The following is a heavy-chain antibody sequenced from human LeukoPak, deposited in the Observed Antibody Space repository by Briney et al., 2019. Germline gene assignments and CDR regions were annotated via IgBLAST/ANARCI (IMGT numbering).Heavy chain of an antibody. J-gene: IGHJ4*02. CDR2: IWFDGSNK. Sequence: SGGSLRLSCAASGFIFSNYGMHWVRQAPGKGLEWLTLIWFDGSNKYYVDSVRGRFTISRDNSKNTVYLQMNSLRAEDTAVYYCARHRSGGYYYGVLDYWGQGTLVTVSS. D-gene: IGHD5-18*01. CDR3: ARHRSGGYYYGVLDY. CDR1: GFIFSNYG. V-gene: IGHV3-33*01.